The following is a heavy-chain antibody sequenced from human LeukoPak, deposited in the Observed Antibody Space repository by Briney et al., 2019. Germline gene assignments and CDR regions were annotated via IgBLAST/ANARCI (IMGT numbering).Heavy chain of an antibody. CDR1: GFTFSSYG. J-gene: IGHJ3*02. CDR3: ARGILGYSHGPGSFDM. V-gene: IGHV3-33*01. Sequence: GGPLRLSCAASGFTFSSYGMHWVRQAPGKGLEWVAIIWYDGSNKYYADSVKGRFTISRDNSKNTLYLQMTSLRAEDTAVYYCARGILGYSHGPGSFDMWGQGTMVTVSS. D-gene: IGHD5-18*01. CDR2: IWYDGSNK.